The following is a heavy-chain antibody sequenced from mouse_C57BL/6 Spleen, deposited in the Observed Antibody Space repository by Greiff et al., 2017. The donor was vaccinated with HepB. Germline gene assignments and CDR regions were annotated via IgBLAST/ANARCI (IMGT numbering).Heavy chain of an antibody. CDR1: GFSLTSYG. D-gene: IGHD2-1*01. J-gene: IGHJ1*03. Sequence: VMLVESGPGLVQPSQSLSITCTVSGFSLTSYGVHWVRQSPGKGLEWLGVIWRGGSTDYNAAFMSRLSITKDNSKSQVFFKMNSLQADDTAIYYCAKNGVSDGNYWYFDVWGTGTTVTVSS. V-gene: IGHV2-5*01. CDR2: IWRGGST. CDR3: AKNGVSDGNYWYFDV.